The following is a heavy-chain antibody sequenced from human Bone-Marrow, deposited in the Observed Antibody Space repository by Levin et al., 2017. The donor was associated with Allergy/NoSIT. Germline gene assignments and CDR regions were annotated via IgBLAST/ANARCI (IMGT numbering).Heavy chain of an antibody. D-gene: IGHD3-10*01. Sequence: GGSLRLSCAASGFTFDDYGINWVRQAPGRGLEWVSGINWNGASIGYADSVKGRFTISRDNSRNSVYLQMDSLRDEDTALYYCARDPGITMVRGASGSYFDYWGQGTLVTVTS. V-gene: IGHV3-20*04. J-gene: IGHJ4*02. CDR3: ARDPGITMVRGASGSYFDY. CDR2: INWNGASI. CDR1: GFTFDDYG.